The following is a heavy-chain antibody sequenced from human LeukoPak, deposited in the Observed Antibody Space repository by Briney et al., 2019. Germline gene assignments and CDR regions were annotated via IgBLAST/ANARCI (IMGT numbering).Heavy chain of an antibody. CDR3: VRDEAKFSGWFETYYFDY. V-gene: IGHV3-7*03. CDR2: IKQDGSEK. Sequence: GGSLRLSCAASGFTFSSYWMSWVRQAPGKGLEWVANIKQDGSEKYYVDSVKGRFTISRDNAKNSLYLQMNSLRAEDTAVYYCVRDEAKFSGWFETYYFDYWGQGTLVTVSS. CDR1: GFTFSSYW. J-gene: IGHJ4*02. D-gene: IGHD6-19*01.